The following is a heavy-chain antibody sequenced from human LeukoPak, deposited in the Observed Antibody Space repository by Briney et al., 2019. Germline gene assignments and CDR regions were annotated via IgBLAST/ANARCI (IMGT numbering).Heavy chain of an antibody. CDR3: ARQVGYSYGTYYFDY. Sequence: PSETLSLTCTVSGGSISSSSYYWGWIRQPPGKGLEWIGSIYYSGSTYYNPSLKSRVTMSVDTSKNQFSLKLSSVTAADTAVYYCARQVGYSYGTYYFDYWDQGTLVTVSS. V-gene: IGHV4-39*01. CDR2: IYYSGST. D-gene: IGHD5-18*01. CDR1: GGSISSSSYY. J-gene: IGHJ4*02.